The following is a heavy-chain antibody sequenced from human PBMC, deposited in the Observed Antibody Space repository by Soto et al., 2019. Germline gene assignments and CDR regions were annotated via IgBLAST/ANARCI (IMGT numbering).Heavy chain of an antibody. Sequence: QVQLQESGPGLVKPSQTLSLTCTVSGGSISSGGYYWSWIRQHPGKGLEWIGYIYYSGSTYYNPSLKRRVTISVETSKNQFSLKLRSVTAADTAVYYCAMGGDYYDSSGYPQGFDYWGQGTLVTVSS. D-gene: IGHD3-22*01. V-gene: IGHV4-31*03. CDR2: IYYSGST. CDR3: AMGGDYYDSSGYPQGFDY. J-gene: IGHJ4*02. CDR1: GGSISSGGYY.